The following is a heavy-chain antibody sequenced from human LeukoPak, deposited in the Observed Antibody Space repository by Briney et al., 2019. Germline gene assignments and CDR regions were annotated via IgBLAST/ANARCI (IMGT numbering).Heavy chain of an antibody. D-gene: IGHD3-22*01. CDR1: GYTFSGYY. J-gene: IGHJ4*02. V-gene: IGHV1-2*02. Sequence: GASVKVSCKAAGYTFSGYYMHWVRQAPGQGLEWMGWINPNSGATNYAQTLQGRVTMTRDTSISIVYMESSRLRTDDTAVYYCARALRYDDSSGYYAYWGQGTLVTVSS. CDR3: ARALRYDDSSGYYAY. CDR2: INPNSGAT.